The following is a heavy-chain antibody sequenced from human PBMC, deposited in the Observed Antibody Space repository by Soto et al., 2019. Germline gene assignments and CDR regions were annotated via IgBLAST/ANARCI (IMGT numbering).Heavy chain of an antibody. CDR2: IYYTGST. CDR1: GSSVSSESHY. Sequence: PSETLSLTCTVSGSSVSSESHYWSWIRQTPGKGLEWIGYIYYTGSTNYNPSLKGRVTMSVDTSRDQVSLRLRSVTAADTAVYYCARAGRWLQPYYFDYWGQGXLVTVSS. CDR3: ARAGRWLQPYYFDY. V-gene: IGHV4-61*01. D-gene: IGHD5-12*01. J-gene: IGHJ4*02.